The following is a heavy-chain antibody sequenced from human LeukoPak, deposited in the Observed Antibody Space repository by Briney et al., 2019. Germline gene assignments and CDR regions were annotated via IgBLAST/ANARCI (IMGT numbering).Heavy chain of an antibody. CDR3: ARAGGTERIYYYYGMDV. CDR2: IIPIFGIA. CDR1: GGTFSSYA. J-gene: IGHJ6*02. V-gene: IGHV1-69*04. D-gene: IGHD2/OR15-2a*01. Sequence: SVKVSCKASGGTFSSYAISWVRQAPGQGLEWMGRIIPIFGIANYAQKFQGRVTITADKSTSTAYMELSSLRSEDTAVYYYARAGGTERIYYYYGMDVWGQGTTVTVSS.